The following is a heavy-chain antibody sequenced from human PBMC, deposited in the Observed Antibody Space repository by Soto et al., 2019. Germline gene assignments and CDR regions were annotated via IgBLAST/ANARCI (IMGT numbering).Heavy chain of an antibody. CDR1: GYTFTGYA. CDR2: INAGNGNT. D-gene: IGHD3-22*01. J-gene: IGHJ3*02. V-gene: IGHV1-3*01. Sequence: ASVKVSCKASGYTFTGYAMHWVRQAPGQRLEWMGWINAGNGNTKYSQEFQGRVTITRDTSASTAYMELSSLRSEDTAVYYCARDGDSSGYYWTDGAFDIWGQGTMVTV. CDR3: ARDGDSSGYYWTDGAFDI.